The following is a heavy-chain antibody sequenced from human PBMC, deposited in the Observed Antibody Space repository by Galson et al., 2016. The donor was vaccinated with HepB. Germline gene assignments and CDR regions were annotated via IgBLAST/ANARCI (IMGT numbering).Heavy chain of an antibody. D-gene: IGHD6-19*01. Sequence: PALVTPTQTLTLTCTFSGFSLSTSGVAVGWIRQPPGKALEWLAVIYWDDDKRYSPFLRSRLTITKDTSKNQVVLKMTKMDPLDTATYYCARAVRAVAGFDFDGWGQGTLVTVSS. CDR3: ARAVRAVAGFDFDG. J-gene: IGHJ4*02. V-gene: IGHV2-5*02. CDR1: GFSLSTSGVA. CDR2: IYWDDDK.